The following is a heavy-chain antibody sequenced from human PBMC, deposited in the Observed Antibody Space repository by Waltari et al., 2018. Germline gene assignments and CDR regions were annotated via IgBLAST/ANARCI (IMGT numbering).Heavy chain of an antibody. CDR1: GASLNSGTFH. CDR2: IYYTGTT. CDR3: ARDNRQLLRGFDY. J-gene: IGHJ4*02. D-gene: IGHD2-2*01. Sequence: QLQLQESGPGLVRPSETLSLTCTVSGASLNSGTFHWGWVRQPPGKGLECIGSIYYTGTTYYKSSLESRVTISVDTSKNQFSLKVSSLTAADTAIYYCARDNRQLLRGFDYWGQGMLVTVSS. V-gene: IGHV4-39*07.